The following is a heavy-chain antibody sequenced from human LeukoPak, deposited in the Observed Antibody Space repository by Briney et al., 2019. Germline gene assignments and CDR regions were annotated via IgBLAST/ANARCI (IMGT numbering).Heavy chain of an antibody. Sequence: PGGSLRLSCAASGFTVSSNYMTWVRQAPGKGLEWVSVIHSGGTTYYADSVKGRFTISRDNSKNTLYLQMNRLRAEDTAVYYCARHYYDSSGYFHDAFDTWGQGTMVTVSS. J-gene: IGHJ3*02. CDR3: ARHYYDSSGYFHDAFDT. CDR1: GFTVSSNY. V-gene: IGHV3-66*04. CDR2: IHSGGTT. D-gene: IGHD3-22*01.